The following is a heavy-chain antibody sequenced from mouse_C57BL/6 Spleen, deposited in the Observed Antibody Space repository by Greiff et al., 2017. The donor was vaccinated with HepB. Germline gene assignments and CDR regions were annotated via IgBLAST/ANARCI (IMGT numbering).Heavy chain of an antibody. D-gene: IGHD2-5*01. CDR2: IYPGNSDT. V-gene: IGHV1-5*01. J-gene: IGHJ1*03. Sequence: VHVKQSGTVLARPGASVKMSCKTSGYTFTSYWMHWVNQRPGQGLEWIGAIYPGNSDTSYNQKFKGKAKLTAVTSASTAYMELSSLTNEDSAVYYCTRLGYSNSYWYFDVWGTGTTVTVSS. CDR3: TRLGYSNSYWYFDV. CDR1: GYTFTSYW.